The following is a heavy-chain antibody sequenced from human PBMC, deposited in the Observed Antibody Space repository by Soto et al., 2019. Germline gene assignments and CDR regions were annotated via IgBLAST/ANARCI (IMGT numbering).Heavy chain of an antibody. CDR1: GFTFHTAW. CDR2: IKSKTAGGTT. Sequence: RLSCAASGFTFHTAWLSWFRQPPGKGLEWVGRIKSKTAGGTTQDAAPVKDRFTISRDDSKNTLYLQMNSLKTEDTAVYYCTTGSLNTYTRAEDRWGQGTLVTVSS. CDR3: TTGSLNTYTRAEDR. D-gene: IGHD2-2*02. J-gene: IGHJ5*02. V-gene: IGHV3-15*01.